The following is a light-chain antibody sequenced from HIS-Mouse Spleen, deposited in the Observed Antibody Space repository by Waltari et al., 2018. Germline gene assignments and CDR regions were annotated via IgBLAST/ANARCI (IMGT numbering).Light chain of an antibody. V-gene: IGLV3-10*01. J-gene: IGLJ2*01. CDR2: EDS. CDR1: ALPKKY. Sequence: SYELTQPPSVSVSPGQTARITCSGYALPKKYAYWYQQKSGQDPVLVLYEDSKRPTGIPDRFSGSSSGTMATVTISGAQVEDEADYYCYSTDSSGNHRVFGGGTKLTVL. CDR3: YSTDSSGNHRV.